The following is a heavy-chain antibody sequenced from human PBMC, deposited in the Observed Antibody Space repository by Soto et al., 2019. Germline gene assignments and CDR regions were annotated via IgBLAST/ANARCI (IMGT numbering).Heavy chain of an antibody. Sequence: QVQLVESGGGVVQPGRSLRLSCAASGFTFSSYGMHWVRQAPGKGLECVAVILYDGRNKYYADSVKGRFTISRDNSKNTLYLQMNILRAEDTGVYYCASLGFLADYWGQGTLVTVSS. CDR1: GFTFSSYG. D-gene: IGHD3-10*01. V-gene: IGHV3-33*01. J-gene: IGHJ4*02. CDR2: ILYDGRNK. CDR3: ASLGFLADY.